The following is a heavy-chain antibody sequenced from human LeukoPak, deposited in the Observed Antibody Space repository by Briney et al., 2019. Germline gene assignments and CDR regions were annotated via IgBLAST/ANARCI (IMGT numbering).Heavy chain of an antibody. V-gene: IGHV1-2*02. CDR1: GYTFTAHY. CDR3: ARGRGTTMVRGIITNYFDL. CDR2: IDPNSGGT. Sequence: ASVKVSCKASGYTFTAHYIHWVRQAPGQGLEWMGWIDPNSGGTNYAQKFQGSVTMTGDASIATAFMELGRLRSDDTATYYRARGRGTTMVRGIITNYFDLWGRGSLVTVSS. J-gene: IGHJ2*01. D-gene: IGHD3-10*01.